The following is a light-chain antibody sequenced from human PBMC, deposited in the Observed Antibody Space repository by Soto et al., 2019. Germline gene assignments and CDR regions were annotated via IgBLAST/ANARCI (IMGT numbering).Light chain of an antibody. J-gene: IGKJ3*01. CDR1: QGISSY. CDR2: AAS. CDR3: QQLNSYPRG. Sequence: DIQLTQSPSFLSASVGDRVTITCRASQGISSYLAWYQQKPGKAPNLLIYAASTLQSGVPSRFSGSGSGTEFTLTISSLQPEDFATYYCQQLNSYPRGFGPGTKVDIK. V-gene: IGKV1-9*01.